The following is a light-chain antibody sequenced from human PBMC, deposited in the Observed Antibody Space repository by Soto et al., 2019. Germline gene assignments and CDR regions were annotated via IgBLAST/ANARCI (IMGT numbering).Light chain of an antibody. V-gene: IGLV2-14*01. Sequence: QSVLTQPASVSASPGQSITISCIGTSSDVGDYDYVSWYQQHPGKAPKLMIYEVTNRPSGVSNRFSGSNSGTTASLTLSGLQAEDEAEYYCSSYTSRRTQVFGTGTKVTVL. CDR1: SSDVGDYDY. CDR3: SSYTSRRTQV. J-gene: IGLJ1*01. CDR2: EVT.